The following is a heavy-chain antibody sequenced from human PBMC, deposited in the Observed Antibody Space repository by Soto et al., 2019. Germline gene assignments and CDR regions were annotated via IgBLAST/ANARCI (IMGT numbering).Heavy chain of an antibody. Sequence: GGSLRLSCAASGFTFSNAWMSWVRQAPGKGLEWVGRIKSKTDGGTTDYAAPVKGRFTISRDDSKNTQYQQMNSLKTEDTAVFYFTTDPSPDIVVVVAASRYYWGQGTLVTVSS. CDR1: GFTFSNAW. J-gene: IGHJ4*02. CDR3: TTDPSPDIVVVVAASRYY. CDR2: IKSKTDGGTT. V-gene: IGHV3-15*01. D-gene: IGHD2-15*01.